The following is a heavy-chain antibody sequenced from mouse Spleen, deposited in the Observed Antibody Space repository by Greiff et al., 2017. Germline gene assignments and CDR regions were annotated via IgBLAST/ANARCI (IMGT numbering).Heavy chain of an antibody. CDR3: ARSRTFITTVVADY. CDR2: IYPGDGDT. J-gene: IGHJ2*01. Sequence: VKLMESGPELVKPGASVKISCKASGYAFSSSWMNWVKQRPGKGLEWIGRIYPGDGDTNYNGKFKGKATLTADKSSSTAYMQLSSLTSEDSAVYFCARSRTFITTVVADYWGQGTTLTVSS. CDR1: GYAFSSSW. V-gene: IGHV1-82*01. D-gene: IGHD1-1*01.